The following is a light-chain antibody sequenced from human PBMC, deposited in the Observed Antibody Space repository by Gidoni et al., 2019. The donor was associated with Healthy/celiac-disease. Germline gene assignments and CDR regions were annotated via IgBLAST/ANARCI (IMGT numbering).Light chain of an antibody. CDR3: QKYFRTPWT. V-gene: IGKV4-1*01. J-gene: IGKJ1*01. CDR2: WAS. Sequence: DIVMPQSPDSLAVSLGERATINCKSSQSVLYSSNNTNYLAWYQQKPEQPPNLLIYWASTRGSGVPDRFSVSGSGTDFTLTISSLQAEDVAVYYCQKYFRTPWTFGQGTKVEIK. CDR1: QSVLYSSNNTNY.